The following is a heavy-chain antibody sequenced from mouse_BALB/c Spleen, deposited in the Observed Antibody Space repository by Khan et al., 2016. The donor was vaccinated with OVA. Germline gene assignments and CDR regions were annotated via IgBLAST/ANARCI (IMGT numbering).Heavy chain of an antibody. CDR3: ARHEDYYGSRPYFDY. CDR2: ISSGGSYT. CDR1: GLTFSRYS. Sequence: EVELVESGGGLVKPGESLKLSCAASGLTFSRYSMSWVRQTPEKRLEWVASISSGGSYTNYTDNVKGRVTLTRDTANNTVYLHMSSLRSEDAAIYYCARHEDYYGSRPYFDYWGQGTTLPVSS. D-gene: IGHD1-1*01. V-gene: IGHV5-9-3*01. J-gene: IGHJ2*01.